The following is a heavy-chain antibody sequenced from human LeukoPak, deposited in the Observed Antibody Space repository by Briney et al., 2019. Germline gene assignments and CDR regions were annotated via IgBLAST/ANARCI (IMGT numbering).Heavy chain of an antibody. CDR3: ATDLQQQVVSDG. CDR2: ISYDRSNK. V-gene: IGHV3-30-3*01. CDR1: GFTFSNYA. Sequence: GGSLRLSCAASGFTFSNYAIHWVRQAPGKGLEWVAVISYAGSIISYDRSNKFYADSVKGRFTISRDNSKNTLYLQMNSLRAEDTAVYYCATDLQQQVVSDGWGQGTLVTVSS. J-gene: IGHJ4*02. D-gene: IGHD6-13*01.